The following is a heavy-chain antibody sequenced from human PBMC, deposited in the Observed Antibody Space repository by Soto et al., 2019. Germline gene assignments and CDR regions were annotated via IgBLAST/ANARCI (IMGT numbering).Heavy chain of an antibody. CDR3: ARKPGSRKGSRFDP. Sequence: ESGGGLVKPGGSLRLSCAASGFTFSSYSMNWVRQAPGKGLEWVSSISSSSSYIYYADSVKGRFTISRDNAKNSLYLQMNSLRAEDTAVYYCARKPGSRKGSRFDPWGQGTLVTVSS. V-gene: IGHV3-21*01. J-gene: IGHJ5*02. CDR1: GFTFSSYS. CDR2: ISSSSSYI.